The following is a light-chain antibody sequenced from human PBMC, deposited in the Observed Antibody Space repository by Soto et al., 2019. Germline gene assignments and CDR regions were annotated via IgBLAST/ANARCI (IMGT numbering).Light chain of an antibody. V-gene: IGKV4-1*01. CDR2: WAS. CDR1: QSVLYSSNNKNY. CDR3: QQYYSTAAWT. Sequence: IVLTQSPDSLAVSLGERATINCRSSQSVLYSSNNKNYLAWYQQKPGQSPKLLIYWASTRESGVPERLSGSGSGTDFTLTISSLQAEDVAVYYCQQYYSTAAWTFGQGTKVEIK. J-gene: IGKJ1*01.